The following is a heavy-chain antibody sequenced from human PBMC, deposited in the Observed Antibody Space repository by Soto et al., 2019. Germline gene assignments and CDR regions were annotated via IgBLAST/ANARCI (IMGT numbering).Heavy chain of an antibody. CDR2: IYYSGST. Sequence: SETLSLTCTVSGGSISSSSYYWGWIRQPPGKGLEWIGSIYYSGSTYYNPSLKSRVTISVDTSKNQFSLKLSSVTAADTAVYYCAGDGGYDFWSGYYFDYWGQGTLVTVSS. V-gene: IGHV4-39*01. CDR3: AGDGGYDFWSGYYFDY. J-gene: IGHJ4*02. CDR1: GGSISSSSYY. D-gene: IGHD3-3*01.